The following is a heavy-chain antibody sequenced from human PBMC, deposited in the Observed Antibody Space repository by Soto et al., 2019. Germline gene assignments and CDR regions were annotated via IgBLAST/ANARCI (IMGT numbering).Heavy chain of an antibody. CDR1: GGSFSGYY. CDR3: AREGWTSEGYGMDV. D-gene: IGHD6-19*01. Sequence: SETLSLTCAVYGGSFSGYYWSWIRQPPGKGLEWIGEINHSGSTNYNPSLKSRVTISVDTSKNQFSLKLSSVTAADTAVYYCAREGWTSEGYGMDVWGQGTTVTVS. V-gene: IGHV4-34*01. J-gene: IGHJ6*02. CDR2: INHSGST.